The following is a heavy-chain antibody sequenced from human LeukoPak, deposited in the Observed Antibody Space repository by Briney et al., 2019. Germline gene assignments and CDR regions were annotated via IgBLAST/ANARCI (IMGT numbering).Heavy chain of an antibody. V-gene: IGHV4-34*01. Sequence: SETLSLTCAVYGGSFSGYYWSWIRQPPGKGLEWIGEINHSGSTYYNPSLKSRVTISVDTSKNQFSLKLSSVTAADTAVYYCARSHYYDSSGYYYFDYWGQGTLVTVSS. CDR2: INHSGST. CDR3: ARSHYYDSSGYYYFDY. J-gene: IGHJ4*02. D-gene: IGHD3-22*01. CDR1: GGSFSGYY.